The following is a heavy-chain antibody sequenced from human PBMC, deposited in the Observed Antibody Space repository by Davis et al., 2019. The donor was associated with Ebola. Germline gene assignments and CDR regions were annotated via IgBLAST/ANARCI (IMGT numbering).Heavy chain of an antibody. J-gene: IGHJ6*02. CDR3: AKAKEGTLSTADLTIAYYYYGLDV. Sequence: PGGSLRLSCTASGFTFGDYAMSWVRQARGKGLEWVSTISGGGDITNYADSVKGRFTISRDNFNKMLYLQMDSLRVEDTAIYYCAKAKEGTLSTADLTIAYYYYGLDVWGQGTTVTVSS. D-gene: IGHD2-2*01. CDR1: GFTFGDYA. CDR2: ISGGGDIT. V-gene: IGHV3-23*01.